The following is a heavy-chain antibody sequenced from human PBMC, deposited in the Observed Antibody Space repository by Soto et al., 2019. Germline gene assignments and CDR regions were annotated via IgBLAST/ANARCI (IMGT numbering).Heavy chain of an antibody. CDR3: ARSPCSGGSCDWGAFDY. Sequence: QVQLVQSGAEVKKPGASVKVSCKASGYTFTGYYMHWVRQAPGQGLEWMGWINPNSGGTNYAQKFQGRVTMTRDTSISTAYMELSRLRSDDTAVYYCARSPCSGGSCDWGAFDYCGQGNLVTVSS. CDR2: INPNSGGT. V-gene: IGHV1-2*02. CDR1: GYTFTGYY. D-gene: IGHD2-15*01. J-gene: IGHJ4*02.